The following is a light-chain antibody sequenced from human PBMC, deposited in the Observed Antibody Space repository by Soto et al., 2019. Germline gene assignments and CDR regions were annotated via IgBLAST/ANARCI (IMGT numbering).Light chain of an antibody. CDR3: QQRSNWPPWT. Sequence: EFVLTQSPGTLSLSPGERATLSCRASQTVRNNYLAWYQQKPGQAPRLLIYGASSRATGIPDRFSGSGSGTDFTLTISSLEPEDSAVYYCQQRSNWPPWTFGQGTKVDIK. J-gene: IGKJ1*01. CDR1: QTVRNNY. CDR2: GAS. V-gene: IGKV3D-20*02.